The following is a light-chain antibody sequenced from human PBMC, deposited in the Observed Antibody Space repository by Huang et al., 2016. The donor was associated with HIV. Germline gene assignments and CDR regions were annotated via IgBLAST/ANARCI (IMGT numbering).Light chain of an antibody. V-gene: IGKV1-39*01. CDR2: TAS. CDR3: QQSHATPWT. Sequence: DIQMTQSPSSLSASVGDRVTITCRASQSIRAYLNWYQEKPGKAPQLLIYTASSLQSGGPSRFSGSGSGTDFTLTISSLQPEDFATYYCQQSHATPWTFGQGTKVEIK. J-gene: IGKJ1*01. CDR1: QSIRAY.